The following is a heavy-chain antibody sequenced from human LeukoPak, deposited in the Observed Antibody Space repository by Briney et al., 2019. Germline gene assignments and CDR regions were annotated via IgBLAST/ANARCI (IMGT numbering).Heavy chain of an antibody. J-gene: IGHJ4*02. CDR2: INHSGGI. V-gene: IGHV4-34*01. Sequence: SETLSLTCVVYGGSFSGYYWTWIRQPPGKGLEWIGEINHSGGINYNPSLKSRVTISVDTSKNQFSLKLNSVTAADTAVYYCASGIATWVYWGQGTLVTVSS. CDR3: ASGIATWVY. CDR1: GGSFSGYY. D-gene: IGHD1-26*01.